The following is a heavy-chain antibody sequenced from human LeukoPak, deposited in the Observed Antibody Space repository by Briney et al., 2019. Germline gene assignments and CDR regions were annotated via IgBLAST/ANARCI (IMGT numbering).Heavy chain of an antibody. CDR3: ARDRESGYSESYFDY. J-gene: IGHJ4*02. CDR1: GGTFSSYA. V-gene: IGHV1-69*01. D-gene: IGHD5-12*01. CDR2: IIPTFGTA. Sequence: SVKVSCKASGGTFSSYAISWVRQAPGQGLEWMGGIIPTFGTANYAQKFQGRVTITADESTSTAYMELSSLRSEDTAVYYCARDRESGYSESYFDYWGQGTLVTVSS.